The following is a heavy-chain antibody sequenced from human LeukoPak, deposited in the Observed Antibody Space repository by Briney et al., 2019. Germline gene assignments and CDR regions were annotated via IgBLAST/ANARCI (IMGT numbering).Heavy chain of an antibody. CDR3: ARATYSGSFDCYGMDV. CDR1: GYTFTSYY. J-gene: IGHJ6*02. Sequence: ASVKVSCKASGYTFTSYYMHWVRQAPGQGLEWMGIINPSGGSTSYAQKFQGRATMTRDTSTSTVYMELSSLRSEDTAVYYCARATYSGSFDCYGMDVWGQGTTVTVSS. D-gene: IGHD1-26*01. V-gene: IGHV1-46*01. CDR2: INPSGGST.